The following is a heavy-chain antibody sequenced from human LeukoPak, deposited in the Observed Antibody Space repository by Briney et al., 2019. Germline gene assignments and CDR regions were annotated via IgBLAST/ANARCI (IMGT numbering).Heavy chain of an antibody. V-gene: IGHV3-64*01. Sequence: GGSLRLSCAASGFTCSSYAMHWVRQAPGKGLEYVSAISSNGGSTYYANSVKGRFTISRDNSKNTLYLQMGSLRAEDMAVYYCARALGYCSSTSCFNNWFDPWGQGTLVTVSS. J-gene: IGHJ5*02. CDR1: GFTCSSYA. D-gene: IGHD2-2*01. CDR3: ARALGYCSSTSCFNNWFDP. CDR2: ISSNGGST.